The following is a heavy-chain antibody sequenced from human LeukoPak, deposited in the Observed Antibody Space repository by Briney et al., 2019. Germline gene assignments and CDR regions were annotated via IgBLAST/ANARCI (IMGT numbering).Heavy chain of an antibody. CDR3: ARGSSSGWYEVGSFDP. CDR1: GGTFSSYA. Sequence: SVKVSCKASGGTFSSYAISWVRQAPGQGLEWMGGIIPIFGTANYAQKFQGRVTITADKSTSTAYMELSSLRSEDTAVYYCARGSSSGWYEVGSFDPWGQGTLVTVSS. J-gene: IGHJ5*02. V-gene: IGHV1-69*06. D-gene: IGHD6-19*01. CDR2: IIPIFGTA.